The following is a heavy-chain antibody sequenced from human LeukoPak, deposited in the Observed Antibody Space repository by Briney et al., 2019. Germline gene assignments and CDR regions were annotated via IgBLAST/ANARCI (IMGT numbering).Heavy chain of an antibody. V-gene: IGHV3-21*01. CDR1: GFTFSSYG. CDR3: ARDGRDDYEP. J-gene: IGHJ5*02. CDR2: ISSSSSYI. Sequence: PGGSLRLSCAASGFTFSSYGMNWVRQAPGKGLEWVSSISSSSSYIYYADSVKGRFTISRDNAKNSLYLQMNSLRAEDTAVYYCARDGRDDYEPWGQGTLVTVSS. D-gene: IGHD2-21*02.